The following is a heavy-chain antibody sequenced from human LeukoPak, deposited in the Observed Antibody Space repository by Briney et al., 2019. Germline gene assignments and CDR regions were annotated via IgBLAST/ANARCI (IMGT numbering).Heavy chain of an antibody. Sequence: GGSLRLSCVASGFTFSSYAMHWVRQAPGKGLEYVSAISSNGGSTYYANSVKGRFTISRDNSKNTLYIQMGSLRAEDMAVYYCARDLYDSSGLDAFDIWGQGTMVTVSS. CDR3: ARDLYDSSGLDAFDI. CDR2: ISSNGGST. CDR1: GFTFSSYA. J-gene: IGHJ3*02. V-gene: IGHV3-64*01. D-gene: IGHD3-22*01.